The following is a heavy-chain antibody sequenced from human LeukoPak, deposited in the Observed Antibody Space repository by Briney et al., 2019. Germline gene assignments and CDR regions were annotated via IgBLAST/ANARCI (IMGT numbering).Heavy chain of an antibody. CDR1: GYTFTNYG. D-gene: IGHD2-8*01. CDR3: TGTVLDCWKGVCYNY. V-gene: IGHV1-18*01. Sequence: ASVKVSCKASGYTFTNYGISWVRQAPGQGLEWLAWISPYNGNTYSAQTFQGRVTVTADTSTSTAFMELRSLKSDDTAVYYCTGTVLDCWKGVCYNYWGQGTLVTVSS. J-gene: IGHJ4*02. CDR2: ISPYNGNT.